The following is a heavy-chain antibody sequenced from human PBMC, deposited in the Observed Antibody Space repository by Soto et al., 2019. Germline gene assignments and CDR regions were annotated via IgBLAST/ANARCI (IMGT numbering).Heavy chain of an antibody. V-gene: IGHV4-31*03. CDR3: ARNGYTYGMDV. J-gene: IGHJ6*02. Sequence: NPSETLSLTCTVSGGSTSSGGFYWSWIRQHPGKGLEWIGYIYYSGISYYNPSLKSRVSISLDTSRNQFSMTLNSVTAADTAVYYCARNGYTYGMDVWGQGATVTVS. CDR1: GGSTSSGGFY. D-gene: IGHD5-18*01. CDR2: IYYSGIS.